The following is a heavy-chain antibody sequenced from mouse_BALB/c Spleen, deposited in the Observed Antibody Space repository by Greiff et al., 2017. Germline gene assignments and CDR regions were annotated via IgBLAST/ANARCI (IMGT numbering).Heavy chain of an antibody. Sequence: DVKLVESGGGLVKPGGSLKLSCAASGFTFSSYTMSWVRQTPEKRLEWVATISSGGSYTYYPDSVKGRFTISRDNAKNTLYLQMSSLKSEDTAMYYCTRDPFAYWGQGTLVTVSA. V-gene: IGHV5-6-4*01. CDR3: TRDPFAY. CDR2: ISSGGSYT. CDR1: GFTFSSYT. J-gene: IGHJ3*01.